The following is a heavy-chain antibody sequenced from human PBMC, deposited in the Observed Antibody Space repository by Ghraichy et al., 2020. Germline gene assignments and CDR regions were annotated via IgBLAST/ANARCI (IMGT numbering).Heavy chain of an antibody. CDR3: SKRVGSTGLDP. D-gene: IGHD1-26*01. Sequence: GGSLRLSCAASEFTFNNYAMNWVRQAPGRGLEWVSVISGSGDITYYADSVKGRFTISRDNSKSTLYLQMNSLRAEDTALYYCSKRVGSTGLDPWGQGTLVTVSS. V-gene: IGHV3-23*01. CDR1: EFTFNNYA. J-gene: IGHJ5*02. CDR2: ISGSGDIT.